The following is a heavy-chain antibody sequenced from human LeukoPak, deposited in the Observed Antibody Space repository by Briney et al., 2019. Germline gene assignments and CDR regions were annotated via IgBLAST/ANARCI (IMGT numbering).Heavy chain of an antibody. J-gene: IGHJ4*02. Sequence: PGKSLRLSCAASGFTFTNYDMHWVRQAPGKGLEWVAVIWYDGSNKYYADSVKGRSTISRDNSKNTLYLQMNSLRAEDTAVYYCARDEGGLARWGQGTLVTVSS. V-gene: IGHV3-33*01. CDR3: ARDEGGLAR. CDR2: IWYDGSNK. D-gene: IGHD6-19*01. CDR1: GFTFTNYD.